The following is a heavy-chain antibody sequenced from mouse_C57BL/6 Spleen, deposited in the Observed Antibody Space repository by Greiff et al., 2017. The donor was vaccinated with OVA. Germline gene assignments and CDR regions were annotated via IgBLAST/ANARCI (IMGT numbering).Heavy chain of an antibody. CDR2: IWSGGST. CDR1: GFSLTSYG. CDR3: ARKNMDYAMDY. J-gene: IGHJ4*01. V-gene: IGHV2-2*01. Sequence: VTLMESGPGLVQPSQSLSITCPVSGFSLTSYGVHWVRQSPGKGLEWLGVIWSGGSTDYNAAFISRLSISKDNSKSQVFFKMNSLQADDTAIYYCARKNMDYAMDYWGQGTSVTVSS. D-gene: IGHD1-1*02.